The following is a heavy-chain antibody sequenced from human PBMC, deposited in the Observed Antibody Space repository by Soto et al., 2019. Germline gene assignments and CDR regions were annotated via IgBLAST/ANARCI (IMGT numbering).Heavy chain of an antibody. CDR2: IYYSGST. Sequence: SETLSLTCTVSGGSISSGGYYWSWIRQHPGKGLEWIGYIYYSGSTYYNPSLKSRVTISVDTSKNQFSLKLSSVTAADTAVYYCARDHRTWRVFDYWGQGTLVTV. CDR3: ARDHRTWRVFDY. D-gene: IGHD6-19*01. CDR1: GGSISSGGYY. V-gene: IGHV4-31*03. J-gene: IGHJ4*02.